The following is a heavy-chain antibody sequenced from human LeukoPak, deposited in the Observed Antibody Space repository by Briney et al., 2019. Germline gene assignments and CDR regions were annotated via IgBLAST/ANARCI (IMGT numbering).Heavy chain of an antibody. D-gene: IGHD5-12*01. Sequence: SETLSLTCTVSGYSISSSYYWGWIRQSPGKGLEWIGYIFYSGISNYNPSLKSRVTVSVDTSKNQVSLKLRSVTAADTAVYYCAGLFSGYDPFDYWGQGTLVTVSS. CDR1: GYSISSSYY. J-gene: IGHJ4*02. V-gene: IGHV4-61*01. CDR2: IFYSGIS. CDR3: AGLFSGYDPFDY.